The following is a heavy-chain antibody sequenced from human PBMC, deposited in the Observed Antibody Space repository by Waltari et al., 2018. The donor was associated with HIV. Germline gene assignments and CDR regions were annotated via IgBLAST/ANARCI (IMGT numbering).Heavy chain of an antibody. D-gene: IGHD6-19*01. Sequence: EVQLVESGGGLVQPGGSLRLSCAASGFTFSNYWMHWVRQAPGKGLVWGSRIYTDVGTASYADSVKGRFTISRDNAKNTLYLQMNSLRAEDTAVYYCARRHSSVGILDSWGQGTLVTVSS. CDR3: ARRHSSVGILDS. CDR1: GFTFSNYW. J-gene: IGHJ4*02. V-gene: IGHV3-74*01. CDR2: IYTDVGTA.